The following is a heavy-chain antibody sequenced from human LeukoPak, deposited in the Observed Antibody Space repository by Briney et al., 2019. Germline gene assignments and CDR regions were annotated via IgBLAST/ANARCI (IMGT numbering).Heavy chain of an antibody. J-gene: IGHJ5*02. D-gene: IGHD2-15*01. CDR3: AKDGVRGGGSWTNWFDP. CDR1: GFTFSSYA. CDR2: ISYDGSNK. Sequence: GGSLRLSCAASGFTFSSYAMHWVRQAPGKGLEWVALISYDGSNKYYADSVKARFIISRDNSKNAVYLQMNSLRAEDTAVYYCAKDGVRGGGSWTNWFDPWGQGTLVTVSS. V-gene: IGHV3-30*04.